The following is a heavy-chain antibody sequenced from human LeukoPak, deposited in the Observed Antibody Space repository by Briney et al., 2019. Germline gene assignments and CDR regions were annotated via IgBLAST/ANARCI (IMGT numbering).Heavy chain of an antibody. CDR1: GFTFSSYA. J-gene: IGHJ3*02. CDR2: ISGSGGST. CDR3: AKDLITMVRGVRDAFDI. V-gene: IGHV3-23*01. Sequence: PGGSLRLSCAASGFTFSSYAMSWVRQAPGKGLEWVSAISGSGGSTYYADSVKGRFTISRDNSKNTLYLQMNSLRAEDTAVYYCAKDLITMVRGVRDAFDIWGQGTMVTVSS. D-gene: IGHD3-10*01.